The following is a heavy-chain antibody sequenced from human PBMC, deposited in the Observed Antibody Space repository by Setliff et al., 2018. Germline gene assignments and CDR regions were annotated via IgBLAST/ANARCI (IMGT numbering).Heavy chain of an antibody. CDR2: MNPNSGNT. V-gene: IGHV1-8*02. Sequence: ASVKVSCKASGYTFTSYDITWVRQATGQGLEWMGWMNPNSGNTGYAQKFQGRVTMTRDTSIRTAYMELSSLRSDDTAVYYCALSSLSLCSGGNCPNAFDVWGQGTMVTVSS. D-gene: IGHD2-15*01. J-gene: IGHJ3*01. CDR1: GYTFTSYD. CDR3: ALSSLSLCSGGNCPNAFDV.